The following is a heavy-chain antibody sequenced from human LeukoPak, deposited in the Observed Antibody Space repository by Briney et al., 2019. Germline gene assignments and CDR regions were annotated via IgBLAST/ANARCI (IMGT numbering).Heavy chain of an antibody. CDR1: GGYISSRSYY. D-gene: IGHD1-7*01. V-gene: IGHV4-39*01. Sequence: PSETLSLTCTVPGGYISSRSYYWGWIRQAPGKGLEWIGTIFYSGTTYYNPSLKSRVTISVDTSKNQFSLKLNSVTAANTAVYYCARRDEWNYRPYFDYWGQGILVTVSS. J-gene: IGHJ4*02. CDR2: IFYSGTT. CDR3: ARRDEWNYRPYFDY.